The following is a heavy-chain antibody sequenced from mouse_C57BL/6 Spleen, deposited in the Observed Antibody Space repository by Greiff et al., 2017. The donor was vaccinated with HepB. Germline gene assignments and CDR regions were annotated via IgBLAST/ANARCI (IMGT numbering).Heavy chain of an antibody. V-gene: IGHV1-52*01. CDR2: IDPSDSET. Sequence: QVQLQQPGAELVRPGSSVKLSCKASGYTFTSYWMHWVKQRPIQGLEWIGNIDPSDSETHYNQKFKDKATLTVDKSSSTAYMQLSSLTSEDSAVYYCATGSKDAMDYWGQGTSVTVSS. J-gene: IGHJ4*01. CDR3: ATGSKDAMDY. CDR1: GYTFTSYW. D-gene: IGHD1-3*01.